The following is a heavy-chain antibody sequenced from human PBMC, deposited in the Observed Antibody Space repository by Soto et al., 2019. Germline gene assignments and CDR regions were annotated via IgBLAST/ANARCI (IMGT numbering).Heavy chain of an antibody. Sequence: PGGSLRLSCAASGFTFSSYWMHWVRQAPGKGLVWVSRINSDGSSTSYADSVKGRFTISRDNAKNTLYLQMNSLRAEDTAVYYCARVVSSSKDYYYYMDVWGKGTTVTVSS. J-gene: IGHJ6*03. CDR3: ARVVSSSKDYYYYMDV. D-gene: IGHD6-13*01. CDR1: GFTFSSYW. CDR2: INSDGSST. V-gene: IGHV3-74*01.